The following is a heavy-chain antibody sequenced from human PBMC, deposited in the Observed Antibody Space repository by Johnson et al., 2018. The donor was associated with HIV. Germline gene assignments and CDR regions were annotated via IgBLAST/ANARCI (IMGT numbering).Heavy chain of an antibody. CDR2: ISYDGSNK. Sequence: QVQLVESGGGVVRPGRSLRLSCAASGFTFSSYAMHWVRQAPGKGLEWVAVISYDGSNKYYADSVKGRFTISRDNSKNTLYLQMNSLGAEDTAVYYCARVRPNPTVTTRGAAFDIWGQGTMVTVSS. CDR1: GFTFSSYA. V-gene: IGHV3-30-3*01. CDR3: ARVRPNPTVTTRGAAFDI. D-gene: IGHD4-17*01. J-gene: IGHJ3*02.